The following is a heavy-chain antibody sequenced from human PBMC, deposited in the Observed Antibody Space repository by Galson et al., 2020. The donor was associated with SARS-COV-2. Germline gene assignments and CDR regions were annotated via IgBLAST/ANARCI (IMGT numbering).Heavy chain of an antibody. Sequence: ASAKVSCKVSGYTITELSMHWVRQAPGKGLEWMGGFDPEDGETIYAQKFQGRVTMTEDTSTDTAYMELSSLRSEDTAVYYCATASPAMVSDWFGPWGQGTLVTGSP. V-gene: IGHV1-24*01. CDR1: GYTITELS. CDR3: ATASPAMVSDWFGP. D-gene: IGHD5-18*01. J-gene: IGHJ5*02. CDR2: FDPEDGET.